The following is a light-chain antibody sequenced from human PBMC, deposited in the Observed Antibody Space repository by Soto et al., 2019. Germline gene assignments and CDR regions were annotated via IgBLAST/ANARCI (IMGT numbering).Light chain of an antibody. J-gene: IGLJ3*02. V-gene: IGLV1-44*01. CDR2: SNN. CDR1: SSNLGSNT. Sequence: QSVLTQPPSASGTPGQRVIISCSGTSSNLGSNTANWYQQFPGTAPKVLIYSNNERPSRVPDRFSGSKSGTSASLAISELQSEDEADYYCAAWDDSPNGWVFGGGTQLTVL. CDR3: AAWDDSPNGWV.